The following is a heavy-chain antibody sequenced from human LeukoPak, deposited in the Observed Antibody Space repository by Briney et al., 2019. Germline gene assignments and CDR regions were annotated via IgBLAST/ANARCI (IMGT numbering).Heavy chain of an antibody. CDR3: ARFMAYGGFRDVFDI. CDR2: INPHSGGA. Sequence: ASVKVSCTACDYTFTDYYINVLRPAPGQGLEWMGYINPHSGGAVYAQGFQGRVTMTRDTSISPAYMEVTRLSSDDTAVYNCARFMAYGGFRDVFDIWGQGTVVTVSS. CDR1: DYTFTDYY. D-gene: IGHD4-23*01. J-gene: IGHJ3*02. V-gene: IGHV1-2*02.